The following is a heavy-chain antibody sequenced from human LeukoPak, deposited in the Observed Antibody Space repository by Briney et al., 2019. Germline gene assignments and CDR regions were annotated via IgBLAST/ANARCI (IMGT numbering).Heavy chain of an antibody. D-gene: IGHD4-17*01. Sequence: SETLSLTCTVSGGSISSSSYYWGWIRQPPGKGLEWIGSIYYSGSTYYNPSLKSRVTISVDTSKNQFSLKLSSVTAAGTAVYYCARHVTYYGDYVYWGQGTLVTVSS. V-gene: IGHV4-39*01. CDR3: ARHVTYYGDYVY. J-gene: IGHJ4*02. CDR1: GGSISSSSYY. CDR2: IYYSGST.